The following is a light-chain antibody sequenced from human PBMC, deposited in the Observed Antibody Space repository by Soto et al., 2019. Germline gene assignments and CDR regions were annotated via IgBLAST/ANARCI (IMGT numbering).Light chain of an antibody. CDR3: QQYNNWPPIT. V-gene: IGKV3-20*01. CDR1: QSVSSSY. J-gene: IGKJ5*01. Sequence: EIVLTQSPGTLSLSPGERSTLSCRASQSVSSSYLAWYQQKPGQAPRLLIYVASSRATGIPDRFSGSWSGTEFTLTISSLQSEDFAVYYCQQYNNWPPITFGQGTRLEIK. CDR2: VAS.